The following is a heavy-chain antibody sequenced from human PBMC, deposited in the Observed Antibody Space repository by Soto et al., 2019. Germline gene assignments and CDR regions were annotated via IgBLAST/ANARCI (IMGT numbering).Heavy chain of an antibody. CDR2: ISSNGGTT. CDR3: VRRVTGNYDY. J-gene: IGHJ4*02. D-gene: IGHD1-7*01. Sequence: EVQLAESGGGMVQPGGSLRLSCVASGFTFSSYDMHWVRQAPGKGLEYVSSISSNGGTTYYGNSVKGRFTISRDNSKNTLYLHMGSLRAEDMAVYYCVRRVTGNYDYWGQGPLVTVSS. CDR1: GFTFSSYD. V-gene: IGHV3-64*01.